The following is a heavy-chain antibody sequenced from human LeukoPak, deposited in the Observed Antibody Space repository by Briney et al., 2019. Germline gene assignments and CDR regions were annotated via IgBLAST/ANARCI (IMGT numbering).Heavy chain of an antibody. CDR2: ISGSGGST. Sequence: PGGSLRLSCAASRFTFSSYDMSWVRQAPGKGLEWVSTISGSGGSTYYADSVKGRFTISRDTSKNTLYLQMNSLRAEDTAVYYCAAFNFDYWGQGTLVTVSS. D-gene: IGHD2/OR15-2a*01. V-gene: IGHV3-23*01. CDR1: RFTFSSYD. CDR3: AAFNFDY. J-gene: IGHJ4*02.